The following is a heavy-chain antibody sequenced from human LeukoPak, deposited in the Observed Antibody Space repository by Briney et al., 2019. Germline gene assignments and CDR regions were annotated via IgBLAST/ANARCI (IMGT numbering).Heavy chain of an antibody. CDR2: IIPIFGTA. CDR3: ARAQEGGVVVVTAINAFDI. J-gene: IGHJ3*02. V-gene: IGHV1-69*13. Sequence: SVKVSCKASGYTFTSYYMHWVRQAPGQGLEWMGGIIPIFGTANYAQKFQGRVTITADESTSTAYMELSSLRPEDTAVYYCARAQEGGVVVVTAINAFDIWGQGTMVTVSS. CDR1: GYTFTSYY. D-gene: IGHD2-21*02.